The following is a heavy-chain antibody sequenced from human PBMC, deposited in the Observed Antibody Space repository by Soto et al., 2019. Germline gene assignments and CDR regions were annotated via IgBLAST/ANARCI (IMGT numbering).Heavy chain of an antibody. D-gene: IGHD3-3*01. Sequence: GGSLRLSCAASGFTFSNYGMSWVRQAPGKGLEWVSAISGSGGSTYYAYSVKGRFTISRDNSKSTLYVQMNSLRADDTAVYYCAKALGYDFGDFDYWGQGTLVTVSS. V-gene: IGHV3-23*01. CDR2: ISGSGGST. J-gene: IGHJ4*02. CDR1: GFTFSNYG. CDR3: AKALGYDFGDFDY.